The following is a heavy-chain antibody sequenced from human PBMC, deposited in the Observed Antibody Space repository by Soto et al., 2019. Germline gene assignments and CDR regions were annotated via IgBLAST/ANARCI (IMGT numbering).Heavy chain of an antibody. CDR2: IGTTGDT. CDR3: ARDRRDAYNYYYYGMDV. Sequence: EGQLVESGGGLVQPGGSLRLSCAASGFTFSNYDMHWVRQTTGKGLEWVSGIGTTGDTYYLDSVKGRFTISRENAKNSLYLQMNSLRAGDTAVYHCARDRRDAYNYYYYGMDVWGQGTTVTVSS. CDR1: GFTFSNYD. V-gene: IGHV3-13*01. D-gene: IGHD3-10*01. J-gene: IGHJ6*02.